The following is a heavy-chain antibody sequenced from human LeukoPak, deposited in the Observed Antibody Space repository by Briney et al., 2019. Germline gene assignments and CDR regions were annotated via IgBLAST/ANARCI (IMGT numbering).Heavy chain of an antibody. D-gene: IGHD2-2*01. J-gene: IGHJ6*03. CDR2: INHSGST. Sequence: SETLSLTCTVSGGSISSYYWSWIRQPPGKGLEWIGEINHSGSTNYNPSLKSRVTISVDTSKNQFSLKLSSVTAADTAVYYCARGPAYRSYCSSTSCYGGYYYYYMDVWGKGTTVTVSS. V-gene: IGHV4-34*01. CDR3: ARGPAYRSYCSSTSCYGGYYYYYMDV. CDR1: GGSISSYY.